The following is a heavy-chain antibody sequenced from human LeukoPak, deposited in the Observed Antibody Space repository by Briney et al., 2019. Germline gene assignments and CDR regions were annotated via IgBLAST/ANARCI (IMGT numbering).Heavy chain of an antibody. J-gene: IGHJ4*02. CDR2: IYSGGTT. CDR3: ARGKSGYAFDY. Sequence: GGSLRLSCAASGFTVSSNFMSWVRQAPGEGLEWVSVIYSGGTTYYADSVKGRFTISRDNSKNALYLQMSSLRAEDTAVYYCARGKSGYAFDYWGQGTLVTVSS. CDR1: GFTVSSNF. V-gene: IGHV3-53*01. D-gene: IGHD5-12*01.